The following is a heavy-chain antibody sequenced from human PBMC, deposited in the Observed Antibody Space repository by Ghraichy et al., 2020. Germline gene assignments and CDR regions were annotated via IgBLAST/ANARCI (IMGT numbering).Heavy chain of an antibody. D-gene: IGHD3-16*01. V-gene: IGHV1-2*04. J-gene: IGHJ6*02. CDR3: ARECLETSAGYYYYYGMDV. CDR1: GYTFTGYY. CDR2: INPNSGGT. Sequence: ASVKVSCKASGYTFTGYYMHWVRQAPGQGLEWMGWINPNSGGTNYAQKFQGWVTMTRDTSISTAYMELSRLRSDDTAVYYCARECLETSAGYYYYYGMDVWGQGTTVTVSS.